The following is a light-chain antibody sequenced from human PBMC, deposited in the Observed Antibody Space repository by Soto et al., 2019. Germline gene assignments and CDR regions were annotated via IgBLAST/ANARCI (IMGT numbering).Light chain of an antibody. J-gene: IGLJ3*02. V-gene: IGLV2-11*01. Sequence: QSALTQPRSVSGSPGQSVTISCTGTSSDVGYYNYVSWYQQYPGQAPKLIIYDDSKRPSGVPDRFSGSKSGNTASLTISGLQVEDDADYYCCSYAGSYSWVFGGGTKLTVL. CDR2: DDS. CDR1: SSDVGYYNY. CDR3: CSYAGSYSWV.